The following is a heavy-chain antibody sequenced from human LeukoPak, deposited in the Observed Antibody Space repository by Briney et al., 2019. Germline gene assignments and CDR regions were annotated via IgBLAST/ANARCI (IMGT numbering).Heavy chain of an antibody. D-gene: IGHD6-13*01. CDR2: IKQDGSEK. CDR3: ARDSAGNDY. J-gene: IGHJ4*02. CDR1: GFTFSTYW. V-gene: IGHV3-7*01. Sequence: GGSPRLSCAASGFTFSTYWMSWVRQAPGKGLEWVANIKQDGSEKYYVDSVKGRFTISRDNAKNSLYLQMNSLRAEDTAMYYCARDSAGNDYWGQGALVTVSS.